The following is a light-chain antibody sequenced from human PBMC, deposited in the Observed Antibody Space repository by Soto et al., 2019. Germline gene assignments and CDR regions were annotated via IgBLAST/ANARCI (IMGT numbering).Light chain of an antibody. V-gene: IGKV4-1*01. CDR3: QQYHSAPWT. CDR2: WAT. CDR1: QSVLYSSNNKNY. J-gene: IGKJ1*01. Sequence: DIVMTQPPDSLAVSLGERATINCKSSQSVLYSSNNKNYLAWYQQKPGQPPKLLIYWATTRESGVPDRFSGSGSGTDFTLTISSLQAEDVAVYSCQQYHSAPWTFGQGTKVEIK.